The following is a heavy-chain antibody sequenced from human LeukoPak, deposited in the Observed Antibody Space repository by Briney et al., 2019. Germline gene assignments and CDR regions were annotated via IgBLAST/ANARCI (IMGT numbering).Heavy chain of an antibody. V-gene: IGHV3-9*03. CDR2: ISWNSGNI. CDR3: AKDVSGSYLDAFDI. CDR1: GFTFDDYA. J-gene: IGHJ3*02. D-gene: IGHD6-19*01. Sequence: GRSLRLSCAASGFTFDDYAMHWVRQAPGKGLEWVSGISWNSGNIGYADSVKGRFTISRDNAKNPLYLQMNSLRAEDMALYYCAKDVSGSYLDAFDIWGQGTMVTVSS.